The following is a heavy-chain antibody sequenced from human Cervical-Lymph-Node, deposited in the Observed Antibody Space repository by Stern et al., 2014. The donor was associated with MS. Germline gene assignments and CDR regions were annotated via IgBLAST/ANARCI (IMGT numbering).Heavy chain of an antibody. CDR3: ARGARIDF. V-gene: IGHV4-59*13. J-gene: IGHJ4*02. Sequence: QVQLQESGPGLVKPSETLSLTCTVSGGFMSSYYWSWIRQSPGKELEWIGYIYYNGITNYNPSLKSRVSISLDTSKNQFSLNLSSVTAADTAVYYCARGARIDFWGQGTLVTVSS. CDR1: GGFMSSYY. CDR2: IYYNGIT.